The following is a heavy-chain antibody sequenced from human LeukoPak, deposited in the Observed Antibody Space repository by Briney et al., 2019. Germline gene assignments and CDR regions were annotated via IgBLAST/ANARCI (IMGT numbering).Heavy chain of an antibody. J-gene: IGHJ5*02. CDR2: INTNTGNP. V-gene: IGHV7-4-1*02. Sequence: AASVKVSCKASGYTFTSYAMNWVRQAPGQGLEWMGWINTNTGNPTYAQGFTGRFVFSLDTSVSTAYLQISSLKAEDTAVYYCATLGYCSSTSCLLSTNWFDPWGQGTLVTVSS. D-gene: IGHD2-2*01. CDR3: ATLGYCSSTSCLLSTNWFDP. CDR1: GYTFTSYA.